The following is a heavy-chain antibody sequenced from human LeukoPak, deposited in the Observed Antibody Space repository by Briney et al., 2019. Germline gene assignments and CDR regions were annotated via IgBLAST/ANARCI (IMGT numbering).Heavy chain of an antibody. CDR3: ALERGDSSIYGAFDI. V-gene: IGHV4-34*01. Sequence: SETLSLTCAVYGGSFSGYYWSWIRQPPGKGLEWIGEINHSGSTNYNPSLKSRVTISVDTSKNQFSLKLTSVTAADTAVYYCALERGDSSIYGAFDIWGQGTMVTVSS. J-gene: IGHJ3*02. CDR1: GGSFSGYY. CDR2: INHSGST. D-gene: IGHD3-22*01.